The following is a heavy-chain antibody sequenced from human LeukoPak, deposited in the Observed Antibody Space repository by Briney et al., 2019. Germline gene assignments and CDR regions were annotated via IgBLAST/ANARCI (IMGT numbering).Heavy chain of an antibody. D-gene: IGHD3/OR15-3a*01. CDR1: GFSFSSYT. Sequence: GGSLRLSCAASGFSFSSYTMNWLRQAPGKGLEWVSSIRTNNYRYGAGSAKGRFTISRDNAKNSLFLQMDSLRAEDTAVYYCARDGHFDFWGQGTLVTVSS. J-gene: IGHJ4*02. V-gene: IGHV3-21*01. CDR2: IRTNNYR. CDR3: ARDGHFDF.